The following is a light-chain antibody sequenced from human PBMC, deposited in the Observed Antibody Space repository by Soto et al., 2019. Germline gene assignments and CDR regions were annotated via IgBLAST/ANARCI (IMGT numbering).Light chain of an antibody. J-gene: IGKJ2*01. CDR2: DAS. CDR1: QSVGTY. CDR3: QQRYNWPNT. Sequence: PGERATLSCRASQSVGTYLAWYQHNPGQAPRLLIYDASNRATGVPARFSGSGSGTDFTLTISSPEPEDFAVYYCQQRYNWPNTFGQGTKLEIK. V-gene: IGKV3-11*01.